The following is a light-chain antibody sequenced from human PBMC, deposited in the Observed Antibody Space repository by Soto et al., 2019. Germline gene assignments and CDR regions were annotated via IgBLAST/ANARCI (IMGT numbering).Light chain of an antibody. J-gene: IGKJ1*01. V-gene: IGKV1-39*01. CDR3: QQSYTTPRT. CDR2: AAS. CDR1: QPISSY. Sequence: DIQLTRSPSSLSASVGDRVSVSCRASQPISSYLNWYQQKPGKAPKLLIYAASSLQSGVPSRYSGSGSGTDFTLCISSLQPEDFATYYCQQSYTTPRTFGQGTKVDIK.